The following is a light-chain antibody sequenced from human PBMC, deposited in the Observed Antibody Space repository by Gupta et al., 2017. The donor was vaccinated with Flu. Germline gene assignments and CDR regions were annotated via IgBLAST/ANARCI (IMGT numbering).Light chain of an antibody. V-gene: IGKV1-33*01. CDR2: DAS. J-gene: IGKJ4*01. CDR1: QDIRNY. Sequence: DIQLTQSPSSLSASVGDRVTITCQASQDIRNYLNWYQQIPGKAPKLLICDASSLETGVPSRFSGRGSGTHFTFTISSLQPEDVATYYCQQYDNVPHAFGGGTKVEIK. CDR3: QQYDNVPHA.